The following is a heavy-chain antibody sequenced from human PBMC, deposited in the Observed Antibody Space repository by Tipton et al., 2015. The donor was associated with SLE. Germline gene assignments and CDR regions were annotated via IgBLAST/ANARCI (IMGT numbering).Heavy chain of an antibody. CDR3: ARSLDSSGTFDY. D-gene: IGHD3-22*01. CDR1: GFTFSSYE. Sequence: SLRLSCAASGFTFSSYEMNWVRQAPGKGLESVAYVSSSGYAIYYADSVKGRFTISRDNAKNSLYLQMNSLRAEDTAVYYCARSLDSSGTFDYWGQGTLVTVSS. V-gene: IGHV3-48*03. CDR2: VSSSGYAI. J-gene: IGHJ4*02.